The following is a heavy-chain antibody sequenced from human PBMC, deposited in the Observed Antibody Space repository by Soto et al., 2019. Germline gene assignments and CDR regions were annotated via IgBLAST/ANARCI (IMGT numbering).Heavy chain of an antibody. Sequence: GGSLRLSCAASGFTFTNYAMHWVRQAPGKGLEWVAVISYDGSNNYYADSVKGRFTISRANSNNTLYLQMNSLRADDTAAYYCARSYYYDSSGHYSGPGYYFDHWGQGTLVTVSS. CDR2: ISYDGSNN. CDR3: ARSYYYDSSGHYSGPGYYFDH. V-gene: IGHV3-30-3*01. J-gene: IGHJ4*02. CDR1: GFTFTNYA. D-gene: IGHD3-22*01.